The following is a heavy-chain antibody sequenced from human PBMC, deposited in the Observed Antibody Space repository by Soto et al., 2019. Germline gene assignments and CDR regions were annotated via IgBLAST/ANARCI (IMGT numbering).Heavy chain of an antibody. D-gene: IGHD3-3*01. Sequence: QLQLQESGPGLVKPSETLSLTCTVSGGSISSSGFYWGWIRQPPGKGLEWIGNIYYSGTTYYNPSLKSRITLSVDTSKSQFSLNLNSVTAADTAVYYCARQPRRITIFGVLIPDVDYWGQGTLVTVSS. CDR1: GGSISSSGFY. V-gene: IGHV4-39*01. J-gene: IGHJ4*02. CDR3: ARQPRRITIFGVLIPDVDY. CDR2: IYYSGTT.